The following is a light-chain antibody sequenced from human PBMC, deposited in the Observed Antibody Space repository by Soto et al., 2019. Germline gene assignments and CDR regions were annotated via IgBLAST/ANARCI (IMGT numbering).Light chain of an antibody. Sequence: DIQMTQFPSTLSASVGDRVTITCRASQSVGTWLAWFQQKPGKAPKVLIYKASNLETGVPSRFSGSASGTEFTLTISSLQPDDFATYYCQHYNGSPWTFGQGTKVEIK. CDR2: KAS. J-gene: IGKJ1*01. V-gene: IGKV1-5*03. CDR3: QHYNGSPWT. CDR1: QSVGTW.